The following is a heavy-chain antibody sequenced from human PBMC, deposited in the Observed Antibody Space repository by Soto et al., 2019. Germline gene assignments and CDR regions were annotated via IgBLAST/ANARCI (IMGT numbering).Heavy chain of an antibody. V-gene: IGHV4-61*01. J-gene: IGHJ6*02. CDR2: IYYSGST. D-gene: IGHD5-18*01. Sequence: PSETLSLTCTVSGGSVSSGSYYWSWIRQPPGKGLEWIGYIYYSGSTNYNPSLKSRVTISVDTSKNQFSLKLSSVTAADTAVYYCARDSTYRYGYGMDVWGQGTTVTVSS. CDR3: ARDSTYRYGYGMDV. CDR1: GGSVSSGSYY.